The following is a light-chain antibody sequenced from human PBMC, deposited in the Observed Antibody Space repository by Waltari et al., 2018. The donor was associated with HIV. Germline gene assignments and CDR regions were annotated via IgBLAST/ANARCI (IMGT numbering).Light chain of an antibody. J-gene: IGKJ4*01. CDR1: QSVSSY. Sequence: DIVLTQSPATLSLSPGERATLSCRASQSVSSYLAWYQQKPGQAPRLRIYDAANRSTGIPARFSGSVSGTDFTLTISSLEPEDFAVYYCQQRSNWPPSLTFGGGTKVEIK. CDR3: QQRSNWPPSLT. CDR2: DAA. V-gene: IGKV3-11*01.